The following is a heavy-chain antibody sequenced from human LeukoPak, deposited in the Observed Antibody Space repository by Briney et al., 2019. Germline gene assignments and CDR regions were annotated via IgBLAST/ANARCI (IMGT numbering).Heavy chain of an antibody. Sequence: GGSLRLSCAASGFTLSDYAMHWVRQAPGKGLEWVAVISYDGNNKYYTDSVKGRFTISRDNAKNTLYLQMNSLRAEDTAVYYCAKGRCSGGSCYGRGFDYWGQGTLVTVSS. J-gene: IGHJ4*02. V-gene: IGHV3-30-3*01. CDR2: ISYDGNNK. D-gene: IGHD2-15*01. CDR3: AKGRCSGGSCYGRGFDY. CDR1: GFTLSDYA.